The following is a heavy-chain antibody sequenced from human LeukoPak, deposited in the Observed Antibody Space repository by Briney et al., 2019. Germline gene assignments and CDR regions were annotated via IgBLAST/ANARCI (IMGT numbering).Heavy chain of an antibody. CDR1: GFTFSSYS. V-gene: IGHV3-48*04. Sequence: PGGSLRLSCAASGFTFSSYSLNWVRQAPGKGLEWVSFISSSSITIYYADSVKGRFTISRDNAENSLYLQMNSLRAEDTAVYSCVRGRGWYLDLWGRGTQVTVSS. CDR3: VRGRGWYLDL. CDR2: ISSSSITI. J-gene: IGHJ2*01.